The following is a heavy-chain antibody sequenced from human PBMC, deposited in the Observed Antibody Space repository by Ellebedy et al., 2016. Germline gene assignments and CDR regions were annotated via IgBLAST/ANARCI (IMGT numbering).Heavy chain of an antibody. V-gene: IGHV3-48*04. D-gene: IGHD6-19*01. Sequence: GESLKISCAASGFTFSTYSMNWVRQAPGKGLEWVSYITSSSNTIRYADSVKGRFTISRDNAKTSLFLQMNSLRAEDTAVYYCARDDTGWYHAWDYWGQGTLVTVSS. J-gene: IGHJ4*02. CDR3: ARDDTGWYHAWDY. CDR2: ITSSSNTI. CDR1: GFTFSTYS.